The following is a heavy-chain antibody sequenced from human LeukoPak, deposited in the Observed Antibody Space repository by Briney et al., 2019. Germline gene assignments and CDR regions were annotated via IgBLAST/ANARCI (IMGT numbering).Heavy chain of an antibody. CDR3: AKDGEALWDY. V-gene: IGHV3-23*01. CDR1: GFTFSSYA. Sequence: GGSLRLSCAASGFTFSSYAMSWVRQAPGKGLEWVSAISGSGGSAYYADSVKGRFTISRDNSKNTLYLQMNRLRAEDTAVYYCAKDGEALWDYWGQGTLVTVSS. D-gene: IGHD7-27*01. J-gene: IGHJ4*02. CDR2: ISGSGGSA.